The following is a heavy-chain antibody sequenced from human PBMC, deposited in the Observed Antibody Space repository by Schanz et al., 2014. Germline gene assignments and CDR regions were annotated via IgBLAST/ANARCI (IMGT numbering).Heavy chain of an antibody. J-gene: IGHJ4*02. CDR2: MSYDGSIK. CDR1: GFTFSSYG. CDR3: AKDSTHIDIVLVPTAIDY. V-gene: IGHV3-30*18. D-gene: IGHD2-2*01. Sequence: VQLVESGGGLVQPGRSLRLSCAASGFTFSSYGMHWVRQAPGKGLEWVAAMSYDGSIKYYGDSVKGRFTISRDNSKNTLYLHLKTLRTEDTAVYYCAKDSTHIDIVLVPTAIDYWGQGTLXTVSS.